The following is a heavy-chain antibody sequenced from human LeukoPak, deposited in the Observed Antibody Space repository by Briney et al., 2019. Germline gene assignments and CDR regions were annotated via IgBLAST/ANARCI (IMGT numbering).Heavy chain of an antibody. CDR1: GTAISSYF. CDR3: AGGRMGRYYDH. D-gene: IGHD1-26*01. CDR2: FYHIGGT. Sequence: SETLSLTCTISGTAISSYFWTWIRQSPAKGLEWIGYFYHIGGTSYNPSLRSRVTISVDSSQKKFSLQVTSMTAADTAIYYCAGGRMGRYYDHWGQGTLVAVSA. V-gene: IGHV4-59*08. J-gene: IGHJ4*02.